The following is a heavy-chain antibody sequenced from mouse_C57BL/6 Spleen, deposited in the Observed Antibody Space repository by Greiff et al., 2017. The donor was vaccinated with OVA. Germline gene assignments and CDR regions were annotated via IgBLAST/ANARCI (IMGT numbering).Heavy chain of an antibody. Sequence: QVQLQQSGPGLVQPSQSLSITCTVSGFSLTSYGVHWVRQSPGKGLEWLGVIWSGGSTDYNAAFISRLSISKDNSKSQVFFKMNSLQADDTAIYYCATSGLLRDWYFDVWGTGTTVTVSS. CDR1: GFSLTSYG. CDR2: IWSGGST. J-gene: IGHJ1*03. D-gene: IGHD1-1*01. V-gene: IGHV2-2*01. CDR3: ATSGLLRDWYFDV.